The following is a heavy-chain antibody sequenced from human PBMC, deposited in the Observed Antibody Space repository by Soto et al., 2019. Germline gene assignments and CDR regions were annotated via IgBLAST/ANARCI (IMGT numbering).Heavy chain of an antibody. V-gene: IGHV3-33*01. CDR2: ILNDGSNR. J-gene: IGHJ6*02. CDR1: GFTFSNYG. Sequence: QVQLVESGGGVVQPGRSLRLSCAASGFTFSNYGMHWVRQAPGKGLEWVAVILNDGSNRYHADSVKDRFTISRDNSKNTLEVQRNSRRAEDTAGYYGARDDEYSGNGMDVWGQGTTVTVS. D-gene: IGHD3-10*01. CDR3: ARDDEYSGNGMDV.